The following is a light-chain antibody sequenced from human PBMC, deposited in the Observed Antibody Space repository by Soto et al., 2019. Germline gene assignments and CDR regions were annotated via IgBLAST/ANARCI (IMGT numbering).Light chain of an antibody. Sequence: AIQMTQSPSSLSASVGDTVTFTCRASQDIGKDLGWYQQKPGEAPVLLIYEASTAQSGVPSRFTGSGSGTEFPLTISSLQPEYFANYYCLKDYNYPRTFGHGTRVEIK. CDR1: QDIGKD. CDR2: EAS. V-gene: IGKV1-6*01. J-gene: IGKJ1*01. CDR3: LKDYNYPRT.